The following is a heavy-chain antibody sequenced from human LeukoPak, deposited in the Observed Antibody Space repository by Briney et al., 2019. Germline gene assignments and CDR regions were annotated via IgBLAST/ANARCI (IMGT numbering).Heavy chain of an antibody. CDR1: GGSISSGGHS. J-gene: IGHJ4*02. CDR3: AREVSGWRFDY. D-gene: IGHD6-19*01. V-gene: IGHV4-30-2*01. Sequence: SETLSLTCTVSGGSISSGGHSWSWIRQPPGKGLEWIGYIYHSGSGSTYYNPSLKSRVTISIDKSKNQFSLKLNSVTAADTAVYYCAREVSGWRFDYWGQGILVTVSS. CDR2: IYHSGSGST.